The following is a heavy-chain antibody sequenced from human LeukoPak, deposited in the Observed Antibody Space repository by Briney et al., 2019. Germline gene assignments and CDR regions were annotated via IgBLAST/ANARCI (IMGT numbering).Heavy chain of an antibody. D-gene: IGHD3-10*01. CDR3: SRRYYYGSGSYDC. CDR1: GYRFTSYW. J-gene: IGHJ4*02. V-gene: IGHV5-51*01. Sequence: GGALKIFLKGSGYRFTSYWIGWVRQMPGKGLERMVIIYPGDSDTRYSPSFQGQVTISADKSISTAYLQWSSLKASDTAMYYCSRRYYYGSGSYDCWGQGTLVTVSS. CDR2: IYPGDSDT.